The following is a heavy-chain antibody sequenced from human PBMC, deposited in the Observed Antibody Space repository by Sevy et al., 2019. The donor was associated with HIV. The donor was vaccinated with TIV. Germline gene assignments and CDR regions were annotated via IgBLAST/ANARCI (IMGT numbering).Heavy chain of an antibody. V-gene: IGHV1-18*01. CDR1: NYNFFAYG. D-gene: IGHD3-22*01. Sequence: ASVKVSCKASNYNFFAYGFAWVRQAPGQGLEWMGWISGFNGNTNYALKLRGRVTLTTDSSTSTAYMELRSLTSDDTAVYYCAREVVTPGPDYGMDVWGPGTTVTVSS. J-gene: IGHJ6*02. CDR2: ISGFNGNT. CDR3: AREVVTPGPDYGMDV.